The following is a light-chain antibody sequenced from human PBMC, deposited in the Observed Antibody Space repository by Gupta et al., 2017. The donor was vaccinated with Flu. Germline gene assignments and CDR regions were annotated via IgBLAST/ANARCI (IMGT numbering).Light chain of an antibody. J-gene: IGLJ1*01. V-gene: IGLV2-11*01. CDR1: GSDVCGYNY. CDR3: CSYAGSYSFV. CDR2: DVG. Sequence: QSALTQTHSVSVSPGQSLTISCTGTGSDVCGYNYVSWYQQHPGKAPTLIIHDVGRRPSGVPDRFSGYKSGNTASLTISGLQAEDEADYYCCSYAGSYSFVFQTGTKVTVL.